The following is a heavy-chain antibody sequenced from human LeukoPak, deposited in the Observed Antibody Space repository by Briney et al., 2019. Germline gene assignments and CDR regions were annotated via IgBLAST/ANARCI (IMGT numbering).Heavy chain of an antibody. V-gene: IGHV1-2*02. Sequence: ASVKVSCKXSGYTFTGYSIHWVRQAPGQGLEWMGWFNPNSGGTNYTQKFQDRVTTTRDTSINTAYMELSRLRFDDTAVYYCARGGGTISGVVDYWGQGTLVTVSS. J-gene: IGHJ4*02. CDR1: GYTFTGYS. D-gene: IGHD3-3*01. CDR2: FNPNSGGT. CDR3: ARGGGTISGVVDY.